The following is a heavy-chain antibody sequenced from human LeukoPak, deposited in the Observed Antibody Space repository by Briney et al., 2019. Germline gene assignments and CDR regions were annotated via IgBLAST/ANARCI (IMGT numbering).Heavy chain of an antibody. CDR3: AKDISFYDSSGFDAFDI. D-gene: IGHD3-22*01. J-gene: IGHJ3*02. CDR2: ISWNSGSI. CDR1: GFTFDDYA. Sequence: GRSLRLSCAASGFTFDDYAMHWVRHAPGKGLEWVSGISWNSGSIGYADSVKGRFTISRDNAKNSLYLQMNSLGAEDTALYYCAKDISFYDSSGFDAFDIWGQGTMVTVSS. V-gene: IGHV3-9*01.